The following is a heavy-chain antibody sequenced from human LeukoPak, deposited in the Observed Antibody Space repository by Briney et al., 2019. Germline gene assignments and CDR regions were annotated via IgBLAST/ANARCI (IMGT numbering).Heavy chain of an antibody. V-gene: IGHV4-59*11. Sequence: SETLSLTCTVSGGSISSHYWSWIRQPPGKGLEWIGYIYYSGSTNYNPSLKSRVTISVDTSKNQFSLKLSSVTAADTAVYYCARDRHYDSSGLDYWGQGTLVTVSS. CDR2: IYYSGST. CDR1: GGSISSHY. CDR3: ARDRHYDSSGLDY. D-gene: IGHD3-22*01. J-gene: IGHJ4*02.